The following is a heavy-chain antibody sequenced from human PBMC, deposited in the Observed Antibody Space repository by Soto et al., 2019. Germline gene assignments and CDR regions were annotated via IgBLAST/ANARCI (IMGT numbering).Heavy chain of an antibody. V-gene: IGHV1-18*01. J-gene: IGHJ4*02. Sequence: QVQLVQSGGEVKEPGASVKVSCKASGYRFSRYGINWVRQAPGQGLEWMGWVSTYDGNTQYAQKVQGRITMTTDTSTNTVYLELRRLTSDDTAVYYCARDEEDANLMIVVLPGDYWGQGTLVSVSS. CDR1: GYRFSRYG. D-gene: IGHD2-21*01. CDR2: VSTYDGNT. CDR3: ARDEEDANLMIVVLPGDY.